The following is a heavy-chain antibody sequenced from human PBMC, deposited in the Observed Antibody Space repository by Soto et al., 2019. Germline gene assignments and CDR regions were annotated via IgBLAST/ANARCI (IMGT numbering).Heavy chain of an antibody. CDR2: ISYDGSNK. V-gene: IGHV3-30*03. Sequence: QVQLVESGGGVVQPGRSLRLSCAASGFTFSSYGMHWVRQAPGKGLEWVAVISYDGSNKYYADSVKGRFTISRDNSKNTLYLQMNSLRAEDTAVYYCAREYYYDSSGYYLLPDYWGQGTLVTVSS. CDR3: AREYYYDSSGYYLLPDY. D-gene: IGHD3-22*01. J-gene: IGHJ4*02. CDR1: GFTFSSYG.